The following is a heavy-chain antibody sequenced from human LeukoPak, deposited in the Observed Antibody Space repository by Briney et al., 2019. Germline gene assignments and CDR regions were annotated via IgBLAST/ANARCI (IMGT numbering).Heavy chain of an antibody. CDR3: ARHEVAAALYYFDY. V-gene: IGHV4-34*01. CDR2: INHSGIT. Sequence: ETLSLTCXVXGGSFSGYFWSWIRQPPGKGLEWIGEINHSGITNYNPSLKSRVTISVDTSKNQFSLNLSSVTAADTAVYYCARHEVAAALYYFDYWGRGTLVTVSS. CDR1: GGSFSGYF. J-gene: IGHJ4*02. D-gene: IGHD6-13*01.